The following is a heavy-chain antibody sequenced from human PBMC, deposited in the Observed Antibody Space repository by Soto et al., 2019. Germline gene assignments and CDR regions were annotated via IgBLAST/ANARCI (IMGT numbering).Heavy chain of an antibody. Sequence: GGSLRLSCAASGFTLSSYAMSWVSQAPGKGLEWVSALSGSGGRTSYADSVKGRFTISRDNSKNTLYLQMNSLRAEDTAVCYCAENSPYSSGWYAFDYWGQGTLVSVSS. CDR3: AENSPYSSGWYAFDY. CDR1: GFTLSSYA. CDR2: LSGSGGRT. D-gene: IGHD6-19*01. V-gene: IGHV3-23*01. J-gene: IGHJ4*02.